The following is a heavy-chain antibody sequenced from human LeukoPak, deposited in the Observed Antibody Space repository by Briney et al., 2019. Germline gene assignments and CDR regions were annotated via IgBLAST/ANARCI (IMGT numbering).Heavy chain of an antibody. CDR3: ARGPDYGVPL. J-gene: IGHJ4*02. V-gene: IGHV3-74*01. CDR1: GFTFTNYW. Sequence: GGSLRLSCVASGFTFTNYWMHWVRQAPGKGLVWVARMNSDASSTSCADSVKGRFSISRDNAKKTLYLQMNSLRAEDTAVYYCARGPDYGVPLRGQGTLVTVSP. CDR2: MNSDASST. D-gene: IGHD4-17*01.